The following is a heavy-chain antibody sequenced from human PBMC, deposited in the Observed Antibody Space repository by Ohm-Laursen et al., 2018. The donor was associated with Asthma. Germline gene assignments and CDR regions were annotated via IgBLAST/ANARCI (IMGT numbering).Heavy chain of an antibody. CDR3: AREDLIAAAGTGY. Sequence: SLRLSCAASGLPFSNFWMSWVRQSPGKGLEWVSAISGGGGSTDYADSVKGRFTISRDNAKNSLYLQMNSLRAEDTAVYYCAREDLIAAAGTGYWGQGTLVTVSS. CDR2: ISGGGGST. V-gene: IGHV3-11*04. D-gene: IGHD6-13*01. J-gene: IGHJ4*02. CDR1: GLPFSNFW.